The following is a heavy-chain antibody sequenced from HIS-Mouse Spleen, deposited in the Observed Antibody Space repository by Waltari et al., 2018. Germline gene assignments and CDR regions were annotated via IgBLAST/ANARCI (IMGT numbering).Heavy chain of an antibody. CDR2: IYYRGST. V-gene: IGHV4-39*07. CDR3: AREIPYSSSWYDWYFDL. CDR1: GGSISSSSYY. Sequence: QLQLQESGPGLVKPSETLSLTCTVPGGSISSSSYYWGWIRQPPGKGLDWIGSIYYRGSTYYNPSLKSRVTRSVDTSKNQFSLKLSSVTAADTAVYYCAREIPYSSSWYDWYFDLWGRGTLVTVSS. J-gene: IGHJ2*01. D-gene: IGHD6-13*01.